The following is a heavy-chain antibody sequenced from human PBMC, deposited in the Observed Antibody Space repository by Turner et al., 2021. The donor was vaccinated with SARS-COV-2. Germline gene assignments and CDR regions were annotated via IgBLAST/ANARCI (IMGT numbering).Heavy chain of an antibody. Sequence: QVQLVQSGAEVKKPGASVKVSCKVSGYTLIELSMHGVRQAPGKGLEWMGGFHPEDAETIYAQKFQGRVTMTEDTSTDTAYMELSSLRSEDTAVYYCATVFAVAGLSYNMDVWGQGTTVTVSS. V-gene: IGHV1-24*01. CDR2: FHPEDAET. J-gene: IGHJ6*02. D-gene: IGHD6-19*01. CDR1: GYTLIELS. CDR3: ATVFAVAGLSYNMDV.